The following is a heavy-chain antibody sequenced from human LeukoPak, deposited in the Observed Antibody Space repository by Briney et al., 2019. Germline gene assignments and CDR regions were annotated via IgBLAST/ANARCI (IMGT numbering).Heavy chain of an antibody. CDR2: INGDGSAT. CDR1: GFTFSGHW. J-gene: IGHJ4*02. D-gene: IGHD6-13*01. Sequence: GGSLRLSCAASGFTFSGHWMYWLRQAPGKGLAWVSRINGDGSATNYAGSMKGRFTISRDNSKNTLYLQMNSLRAEDTAVYYCAKEQLRIAAAGTWAYWGQGTLVTVSS. V-gene: IGHV3-74*01. CDR3: AKEQLRIAAAGTWAY.